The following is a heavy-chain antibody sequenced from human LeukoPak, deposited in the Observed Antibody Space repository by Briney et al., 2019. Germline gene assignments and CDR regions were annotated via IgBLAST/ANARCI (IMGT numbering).Heavy chain of an antibody. J-gene: IGHJ5*02. CDR3: ARQRFTTRAYAGNWFDP. Sequence: GESLKISCKGSGYSFTSYWIGWVRQMPGKGLEWMGIIYPGDSDTGYSPSFQRQVTISADKFISTAYLQWSSLKASDTAMYYCARQRFTTRAYAGNWFDPWGQGTLVTVSS. CDR2: IYPGDSDT. V-gene: IGHV5-51*01. D-gene: IGHD3-16*01. CDR1: GYSFTSYW.